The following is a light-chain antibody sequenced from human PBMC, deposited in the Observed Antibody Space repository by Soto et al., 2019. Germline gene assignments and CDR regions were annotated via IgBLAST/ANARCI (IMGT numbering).Light chain of an antibody. CDR1: QSVSSY. CDR3: QQQDP. CDR2: DAS. Sequence: ENFFTHSPPPPSFSPGERATPSPRASQSVSSYLAWYQQKPGQAPTPLLYDASNGATGIPARFSGSGSGTDFTLTISSLEPEDFAVYYGQQQDPFGQGTKVDIK. V-gene: IGKV3-11*01. J-gene: IGKJ1*01.